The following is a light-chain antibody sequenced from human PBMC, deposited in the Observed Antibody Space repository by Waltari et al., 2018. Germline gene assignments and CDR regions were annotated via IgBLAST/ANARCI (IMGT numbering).Light chain of an antibody. V-gene: IGLV3-21*04. CDR2: YDS. CDR3: QVWDANTDPGV. Sequence: SYVLTQPPSVSVAPGKTASITCGGNNIESKSVHWYQQKHGQAPILVISYDSDRPPGIPERFSCHNSGKTATLTISRVEAGDEADYYWQVWDANTDPGVFGTGTEVTVL. CDR1: NIESKS. J-gene: IGLJ1*01.